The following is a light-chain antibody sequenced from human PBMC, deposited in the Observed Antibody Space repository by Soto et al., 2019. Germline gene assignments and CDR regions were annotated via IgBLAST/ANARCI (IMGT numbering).Light chain of an antibody. J-gene: IGLJ3*02. CDR1: CCNLGSNF. Sequence: QAVVTQPPSASGTPGQRVTLSCCVSCCNLGSNFVSWYQQFTGTPPKLLLYRNNHPPSGVPAQCSCSKSGASASLATSGRAYEDEAYYSCSAWDDGLSSWVFGGGTKLTVL. V-gene: IGLV1-47*01. CDR2: RNN. CDR3: SAWDDGLSSWV.